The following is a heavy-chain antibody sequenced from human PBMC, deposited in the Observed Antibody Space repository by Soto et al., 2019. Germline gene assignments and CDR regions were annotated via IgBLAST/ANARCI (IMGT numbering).Heavy chain of an antibody. CDR1: GGSISSSSYY. J-gene: IGHJ6*03. CDR2: IYYSGST. CDR3: ARIIVVTGYYYYYMDV. Sequence: SETLSLTCTVSGGSISSSSYYWGWIRQPPGKGLEWIGSIYYSGSTYYNPSLKSRVTISVDTSKNQFSLKLSSVTAADTAVYYCARIIVVTGYYYYYMDVWGKGTTVNVSS. V-gene: IGHV4-39*07. D-gene: IGHD2-2*01.